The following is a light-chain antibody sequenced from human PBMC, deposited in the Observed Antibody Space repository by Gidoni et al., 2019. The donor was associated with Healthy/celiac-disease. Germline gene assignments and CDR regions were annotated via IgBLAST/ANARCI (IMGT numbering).Light chain of an antibody. CDR1: QTVNRN. Sequence: EIVMSQSPGTLSVSPGQRATLSCRTSQTVNRNLAWYQQKPGQAPRLVIYGASTRATGIPARFSVSGSGTEFTLTISSLQSEDFAVYYCQQYHLWPPHFGGGTRVETK. V-gene: IGKV3D-15*01. CDR3: QQYHLWPPH. J-gene: IGKJ4*01. CDR2: GAS.